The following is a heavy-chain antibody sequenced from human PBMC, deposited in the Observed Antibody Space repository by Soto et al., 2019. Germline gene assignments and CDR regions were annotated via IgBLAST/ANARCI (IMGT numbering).Heavy chain of an antibody. Sequence: ASVKVSCKASGYTFSDYYIHWVRQAPGQGLEWMGWINPNSGGTKYAPKFQGGVTMTRDTSITTAYMELNSLRAEDTAVYYCAKGSGSYYADYWGQGTLVTVSS. CDR3: AKGSGSYYADY. D-gene: IGHD1-26*01. CDR1: GYTFSDYY. CDR2: INPNSGGT. J-gene: IGHJ4*02. V-gene: IGHV1-2*02.